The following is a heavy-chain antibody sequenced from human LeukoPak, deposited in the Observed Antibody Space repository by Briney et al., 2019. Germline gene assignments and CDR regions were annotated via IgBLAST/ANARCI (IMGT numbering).Heavy chain of an antibody. CDR1: GGSFSGYY. D-gene: IGHD3-22*01. CDR3: ASYYYDSSGYYHYYYYGMDV. CDR2: INHSGST. J-gene: IGHJ6*02. Sequence: SETLSLTCAVYGGSFSGYYWSWIRQPPGKGLEWIGEINHSGSTNYNPSLKSRVTISVDTSKNQFSLKLSSVTAADTAVYYCASYYYDSSGYYHYYYYGMDVWGQGTTVTVSS. V-gene: IGHV4-34*01.